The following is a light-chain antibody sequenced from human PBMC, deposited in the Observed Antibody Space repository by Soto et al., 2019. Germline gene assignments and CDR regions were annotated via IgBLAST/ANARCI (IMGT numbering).Light chain of an antibody. J-gene: IGKJ5*01. Sequence: EIVMTQSPDTLSLSPGERATLSCRAGQSVSSNYLAWYQQKPGQAPRLLIYGASTRATGIPARFSGSGSGTEFTLSISSLHSEDFAVYYCQQYNNWPPITFRQGTRLEIK. CDR1: QSVSSN. V-gene: IGKV3D-15*01. CDR2: GAS. CDR3: QQYNNWPPIT.